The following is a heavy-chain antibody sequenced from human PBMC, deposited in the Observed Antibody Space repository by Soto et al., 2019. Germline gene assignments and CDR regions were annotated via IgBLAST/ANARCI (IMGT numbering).Heavy chain of an antibody. CDR3: AHEISGYYNVMDV. V-gene: IGHV2-5*01. Sequence: QITLRESGPTLVKPTQTLTLTCTFSGFAFSTSGVGVGWFRQPPGQALQRLALIYWNGNERYSPSLNNRLTVTNDTSENQVVLTMASVDPLDTATYYCAHEISGYYNVMDVWGEGTNVTVSS. CDR2: IYWNGNE. D-gene: IGHD3-10*02. CDR1: GFAFSTSGVG. J-gene: IGHJ6*01.